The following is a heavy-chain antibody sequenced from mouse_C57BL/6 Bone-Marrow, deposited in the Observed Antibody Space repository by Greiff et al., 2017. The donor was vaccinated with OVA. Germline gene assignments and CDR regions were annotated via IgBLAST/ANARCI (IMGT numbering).Heavy chain of an antibody. D-gene: IGHD2-4*01. Sequence: VQLKESGAELVRPGASVTLSCKASGYTFTDYEMHWVKQTPVHGLEWIGAIDPETGGTAYNQKFKGKAILTADKSSSTAYMELRSLTSEDSAVYYCTREGIYDYDRYYFDYWGQGTTLTVSS. CDR2: IDPETGGT. J-gene: IGHJ2*01. CDR1: GYTFTDYE. V-gene: IGHV1-15*01. CDR3: TREGIYDYDRYYFDY.